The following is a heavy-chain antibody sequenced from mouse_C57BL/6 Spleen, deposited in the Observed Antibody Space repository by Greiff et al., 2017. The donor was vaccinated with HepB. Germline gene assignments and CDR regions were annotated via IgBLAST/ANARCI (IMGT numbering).Heavy chain of an antibody. V-gene: IGHV1-82*01. CDR2: IYPGDGDT. D-gene: IGHD2-2*01. J-gene: IGHJ4*01. Sequence: QVQLQQPGPELVKPGASVKISCKASGYAFSSSWMNWVKQRPGKGLEWIGRIYPGDGDTNYNGKFKGKATLTADKSSSTAYMQLSSLTSEDSAVYFCARRIYYGYYYAMDYWGQGTSVTVSS. CDR1: GYAFSSSW. CDR3: ARRIYYGYYYAMDY.